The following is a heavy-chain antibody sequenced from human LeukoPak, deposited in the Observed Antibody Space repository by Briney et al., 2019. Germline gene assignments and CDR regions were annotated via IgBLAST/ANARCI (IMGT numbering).Heavy chain of an antibody. Sequence: KPSETLSLTCTVSGGPISDYYWSWIRQPPGKGLEWIAYIYYSGSTGYNPSLKSRVTISVDTSNNQFSLKLTSVTAADTAVYYCARHDRNSGRYYDFDYWGQGTLVTVSS. CDR2: IYYSGST. CDR1: GGPISDYY. CDR3: ARHDRNSGRYYDFDY. V-gene: IGHV4-59*08. J-gene: IGHJ4*02. D-gene: IGHD1-26*01.